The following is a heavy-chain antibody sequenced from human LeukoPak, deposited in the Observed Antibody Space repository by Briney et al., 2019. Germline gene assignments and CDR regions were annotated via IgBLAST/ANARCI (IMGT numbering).Heavy chain of an antibody. J-gene: IGHJ4*02. V-gene: IGHV3-23*01. CDR2: ISGSGGST. D-gene: IGHD2-2*01. Sequence: PGGSLRLSCAASGFTFSNAWMSWVRQAPGKGLEWVSAISGSGGSTYYADSVKGRFTISRDNSKNTLYLQMNSLRAEDTAVYYCAKDLYCSSTSCYGDFGYWGQGTLVTVSS. CDR3: AKDLYCSSTSCYGDFGY. CDR1: GFTFSNAW.